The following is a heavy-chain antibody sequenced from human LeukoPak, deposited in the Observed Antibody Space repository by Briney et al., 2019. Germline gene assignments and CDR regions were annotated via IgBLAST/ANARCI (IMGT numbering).Heavy chain of an antibody. CDR1: GFTFSSYS. CDR2: ISSSSSTI. Sequence: GGSLRLSCAASGFTFSSYSMNWVRQAPGKGLEWVSYISSSSSTIYYADSVKGRFTISRDNAKNSLYLQMNSLRAEDTAVYYCAINYGDYGGDCWGQGTLVTVSS. V-gene: IGHV3-48*01. CDR3: AINYGDYGGDC. D-gene: IGHD4-17*01. J-gene: IGHJ4*02.